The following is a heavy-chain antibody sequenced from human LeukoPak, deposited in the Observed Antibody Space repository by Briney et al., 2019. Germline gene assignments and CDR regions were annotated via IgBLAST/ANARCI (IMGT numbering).Heavy chain of an antibody. CDR1: GGTFSSYA. V-gene: IGHV1-69*04. J-gene: IGHJ4*02. CDR3: AREGFCSSTSCIIDY. CDR2: IIPILGIA. Sequence: SVKVSCKASGGTFSSYAISWVRQAPGQGLEWMGRIIPILGIANYAQKFQGRVTITADKSTSTAYMELSSLRSEDTAVYYCAREGFCSSTSCIIDYWGQGTLVTVSS. D-gene: IGHD2-2*01.